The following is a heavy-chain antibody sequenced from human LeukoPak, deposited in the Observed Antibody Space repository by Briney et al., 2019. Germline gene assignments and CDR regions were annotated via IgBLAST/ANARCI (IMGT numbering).Heavy chain of an antibody. V-gene: IGHV1-69*05. D-gene: IGHD2-15*01. Sequence: SVKVSCEASGGTFSSCAISWVRQAPGQGLEWMGGIIPIFGTANYAQKFQGRVTITTDESTSTAYMELSSLRSEDTAVYYCARGPYCSGGSCYSPHYYYMDVWGKGTTVTVSS. J-gene: IGHJ6*03. CDR1: GGTFSSCA. CDR3: ARGPYCSGGSCYSPHYYYMDV. CDR2: IIPIFGTA.